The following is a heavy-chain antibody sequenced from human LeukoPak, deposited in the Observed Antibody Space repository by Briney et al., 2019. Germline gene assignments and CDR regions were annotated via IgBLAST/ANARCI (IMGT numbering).Heavy chain of an antibody. CDR2: ISYDGYDK. Sequence: GRSLRLSCAASGFTFNDYALYWVRQAPGKGLEWVTLISYDGYDKSYADSVRGRFTISRDNSRNTLYLQMDSLRSEGTAVYYCARDFFPVVDSTWYEIGYWGQGTLVTVSS. J-gene: IGHJ4*02. CDR3: ARDFFPVVDSTWYEIGY. D-gene: IGHD2-21*01. CDR1: GFTFNDYA. V-gene: IGHV3-30-3*01.